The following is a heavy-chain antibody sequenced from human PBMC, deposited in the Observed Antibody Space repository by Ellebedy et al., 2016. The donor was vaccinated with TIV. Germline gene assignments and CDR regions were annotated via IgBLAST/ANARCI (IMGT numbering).Heavy chain of an antibody. CDR1: GFTFSNYA. V-gene: IGHV3-23*01. CDR3: AKGSPGGGGFDYEDHYRYGMDV. D-gene: IGHD5-12*01. J-gene: IGHJ6*02. Sequence: PGGSLRLSCAASGFTFSNYAMSWVRQAPGKGLDWVSGLSGSGAITYYADSLKGRFTISRDNSKNTLYLQMSSLRVEDTAVHYCAKGSPGGGGFDYEDHYRYGMDVWGQGTTVSVSS. CDR2: LSGSGAIT.